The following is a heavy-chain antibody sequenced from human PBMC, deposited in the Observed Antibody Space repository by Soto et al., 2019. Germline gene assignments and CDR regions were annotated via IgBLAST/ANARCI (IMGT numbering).Heavy chain of an antibody. Sequence: LGEFQKICCNGSGYSCTNYWSSWVRQMPGKGLEWMGRIDPSDSYTNYSPSFQGHVTISADKSISTAYLQWSSLKASDTAMYYCARYGAATTRSPNTHSYYGMDVWGQGTTATVSS. D-gene: IGHD1-7*01. CDR3: ARYGAATTRSPNTHSYYGMDV. J-gene: IGHJ6*02. CDR1: GYSCTNYW. V-gene: IGHV5-10-1*01. CDR2: IDPSDSYT.